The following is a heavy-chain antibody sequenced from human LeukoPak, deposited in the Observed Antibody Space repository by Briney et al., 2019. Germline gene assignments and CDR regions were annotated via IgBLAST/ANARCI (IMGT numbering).Heavy chain of an antibody. CDR1: GFTFSDHY. D-gene: IGHD1-26*01. CDR2: TRNKANSYTT. V-gene: IGHV3-72*01. J-gene: IGHJ3*02. Sequence: GGSLRLSYAASGFTFSDHYMDWVRQAPGKGLEWVGRTRNKANSYTTEYAASVKGRFTISRDDSKNSLYLQMNSLKTEDTAVYYCASLNSGSYYSSDAFDIWGQGTMVTVPS. CDR3: ASLNSGSYYSSDAFDI.